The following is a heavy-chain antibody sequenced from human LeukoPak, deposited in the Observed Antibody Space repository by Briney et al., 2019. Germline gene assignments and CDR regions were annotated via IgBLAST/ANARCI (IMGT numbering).Heavy chain of an antibody. Sequence: GGSLRLSCVVSGFTLSSYSMNWVRQAPGKGLERVSYISSGSSNKKYADSVKGRFTISRDNAKNSLYLQMNSLGVEDTAVYYCARDFRSSGSYFDYWGQGTLVTVSS. CDR3: ARDFRSSGSYFDY. CDR2: ISSGSSNK. CDR1: GFTLSSYS. D-gene: IGHD3-10*01. J-gene: IGHJ4*02. V-gene: IGHV3-48*01.